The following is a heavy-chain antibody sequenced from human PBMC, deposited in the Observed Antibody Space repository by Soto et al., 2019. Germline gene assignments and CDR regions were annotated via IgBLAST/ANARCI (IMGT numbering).Heavy chain of an antibody. CDR1: GFTFSSYA. Sequence: PGGSLSLSCAASGFTFSSYAMSWVRQAPGKGLELVSAISGSGGSTYYADSVKGRFTISRDNSKNSLYLQMNSLRAEDTAVYYCARDYGFFDYWGQGTLVTVSS. CDR2: ISGSGGST. D-gene: IGHD4-17*01. CDR3: ARDYGFFDY. V-gene: IGHV3-23*01. J-gene: IGHJ4*02.